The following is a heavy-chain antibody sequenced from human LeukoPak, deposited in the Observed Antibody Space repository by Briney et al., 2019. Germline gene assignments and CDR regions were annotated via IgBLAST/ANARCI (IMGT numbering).Heavy chain of an antibody. J-gene: IGHJ4*02. CDR2: ISGSYGST. Sequence: PGGSLRLSCAASGFTFSSYAMSWVRQAPGKGLEWVSGISGSYGSTYYADSVKGRFTISRDNSKNTLFLQMNSLRAEDTAVYYCASRSYYDFWSGYYPSIFDYWGQGTLVTVSS. CDR1: GFTFSSYA. CDR3: ASRSYYDFWSGYYPSIFDY. V-gene: IGHV3-23*01. D-gene: IGHD3-3*01.